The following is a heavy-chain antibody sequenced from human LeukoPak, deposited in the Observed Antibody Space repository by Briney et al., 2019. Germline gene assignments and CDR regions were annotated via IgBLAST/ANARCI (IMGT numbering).Heavy chain of an antibody. CDR1: GFTFDDYA. Sequence: GGSLRLSCAASGFTFDDYAMSWVRQAPGKGLEWVSGINWNGGSTAYADSVKGRFTISRDNSKNTLFLQMNSLRAEDTAVYYCAKGFMRWGEVYYMDVWGKGTTVTGSS. J-gene: IGHJ6*03. CDR3: AKGFMRWGEVYYMDV. CDR2: INWNGGST. V-gene: IGHV3-20*04. D-gene: IGHD3-16*01.